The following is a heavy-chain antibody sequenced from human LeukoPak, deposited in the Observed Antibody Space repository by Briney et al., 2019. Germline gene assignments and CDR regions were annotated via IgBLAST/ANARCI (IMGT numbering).Heavy chain of an antibody. V-gene: IGHV4-34*01. D-gene: IGHD5-24*01. CDR2: INHSGST. CDR1: GGSFSGYY. J-gene: IGHJ4*02. CDR3: ARRRRRDGYSHFDY. Sequence: PSETLSLTRAVYGGSFSGYYWSWIRPPPGKGLEWIGEINHSGSTNYNPSLKSRVTISVDTSKNQFSLKLSSVTAADTAVYYCARRRRRDGYSHFDYWGQGTLVTVSS.